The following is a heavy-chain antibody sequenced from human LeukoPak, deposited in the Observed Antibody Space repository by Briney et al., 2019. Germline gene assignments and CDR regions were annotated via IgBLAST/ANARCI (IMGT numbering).Heavy chain of an antibody. V-gene: IGHV3-48*03. D-gene: IGHD3-9*01. J-gene: IGHJ4*02. Sequence: GGSLRLSCAASGFTFSSYEMNWVRQAPGKGLEWVSYISSSGSTIYYADSAKGRSTISRDNAKNSLYLQMNSLRAEDTAVYYCARGDDILTGYYSMDAGGAAYWGQGTLVTVSS. CDR1: GFTFSSYE. CDR2: ISSSGSTI. CDR3: ARGDDILTGYYSMDAGGAAY.